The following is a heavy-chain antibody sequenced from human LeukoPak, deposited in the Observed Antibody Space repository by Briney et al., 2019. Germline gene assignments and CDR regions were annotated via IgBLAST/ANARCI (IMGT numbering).Heavy chain of an antibody. CDR3: ARSGVRWTYDS. V-gene: IGHV4-59*01. CDR2: IYYSGISGST. Sequence: PSETLSLTCTASGGSISAYYGNWIRQAPGKGLEWIGYIYYSGISGSTDYNLSLKSRVTISVATSKNQFSLNLTSVTTPDTTVYRCARSGVRWTYDSWGQGTLVTVSS. CDR1: GGSISAYY. D-gene: IGHD3/OR15-3a*01. J-gene: IGHJ4*02.